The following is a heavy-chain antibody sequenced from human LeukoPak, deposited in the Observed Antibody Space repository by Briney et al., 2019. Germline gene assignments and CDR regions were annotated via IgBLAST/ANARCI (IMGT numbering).Heavy chain of an antibody. D-gene: IGHD3-22*01. Sequence: SQTLSLTCTVSGGSISSGDYYWSWIRQPPGKGLEWIGYIYYSGSTYYNPPLKSRVTISVDTSKNQFSLKLSSVTAADTAVYYCARDLTDGYYDSSGYQDWGQGTLVTVSS. CDR1: GGSISSGDYY. V-gene: IGHV4-30-4*08. CDR2: IYYSGST. J-gene: IGHJ4*02. CDR3: ARDLTDGYYDSSGYQD.